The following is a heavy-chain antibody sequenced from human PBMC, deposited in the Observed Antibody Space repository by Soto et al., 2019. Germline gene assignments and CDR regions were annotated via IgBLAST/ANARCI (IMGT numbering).Heavy chain of an antibody. CDR1: GGSFSGYY. CDR3: ARGGAVAPTPNWCDP. J-gene: IGHJ5*02. CDR2: INHSGST. D-gene: IGHD5-12*01. V-gene: IGHV4-34*01. Sequence: QVQLQQWGAGLLKPSETLSLTCAVYGGSFSGYYWSWIRQPPGKGLEWIGEINHSGSTNYNPSLKSRVTIXXDXSXXQFTLKLSSVTAADTAVYYCARGGAVAPTPNWCDPWGQGTLVTGSS.